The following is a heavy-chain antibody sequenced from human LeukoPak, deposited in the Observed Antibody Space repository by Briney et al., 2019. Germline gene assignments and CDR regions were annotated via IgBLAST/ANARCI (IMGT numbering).Heavy chain of an antibody. D-gene: IGHD5-12*01. V-gene: IGHV3-48*04. Sequence: GGSLRLSCAASGVTFSNYSMNWVRQAPGKGLEWVSYISSSSSTMYYADSVTGRFTISRDTAKNSLYLQMNSLRAEDTAVYYCARAGIHRNSGYDYWGQGTLVTVSS. CDR3: ARAGIHRNSGYDY. CDR1: GVTFSNYS. CDR2: ISSSSSTM. J-gene: IGHJ4*02.